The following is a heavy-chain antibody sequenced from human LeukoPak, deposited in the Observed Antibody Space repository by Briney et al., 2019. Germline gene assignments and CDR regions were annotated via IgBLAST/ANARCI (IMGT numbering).Heavy chain of an antibody. Sequence: PGGSLRLSCAASGFTFSSYEMNWVRQAPGKGLEWVSYISSSGSTIHYADSVKGRFTISRENAKNSLYLQMNSLRAGDTAVYYCARGIGPQGYYYYGMDVWGKGTTVTVSS. CDR3: ARGIGPQGYYYYGMDV. CDR2: ISSSGSTI. D-gene: IGHD3-10*01. J-gene: IGHJ6*04. V-gene: IGHV3-48*03. CDR1: GFTFSSYE.